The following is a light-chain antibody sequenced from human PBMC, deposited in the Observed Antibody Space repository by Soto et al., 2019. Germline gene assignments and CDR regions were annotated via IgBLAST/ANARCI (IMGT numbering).Light chain of an antibody. V-gene: IGKV3-20*01. CDR1: QSVSSSY. CDR2: DAS. Sequence: EIVLTQSPGTLSLTPEERATLSCRASQSVSSSYLAWYQQKPGQAPRLLIYDASSRATGIPDWFSGSGSGTDFTLTISRLEPEDFAVYYGQPYASSPRTFGQGTKVEIK. J-gene: IGKJ1*01. CDR3: QPYASSPRT.